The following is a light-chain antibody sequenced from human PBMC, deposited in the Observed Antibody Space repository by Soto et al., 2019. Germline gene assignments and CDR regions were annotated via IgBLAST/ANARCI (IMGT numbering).Light chain of an antibody. CDR3: QQYNTLPLT. CDR2: DAS. J-gene: IGKJ4*01. Sequence: DLQLTQSPSPLSASVGDRVTITCQASQAITIHLNWFQQKPGKAPKLLIFDASNLETGVPSRFSGSGSGTDFTLTIRSLQPEDIATYYCQQYNTLPLTFGGGTKVEIK. V-gene: IGKV1-33*01. CDR1: QAITIH.